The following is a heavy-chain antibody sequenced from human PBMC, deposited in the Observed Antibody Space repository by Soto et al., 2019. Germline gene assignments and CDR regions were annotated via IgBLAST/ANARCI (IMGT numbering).Heavy chain of an antibody. J-gene: IGHJ6*03. CDR2: ISAYNGNT. CDR3: ARVDCSSTSCYLSYYYYYMDV. V-gene: IGHV1-18*04. D-gene: IGHD2-2*01. CDR1: GYTLTKYG. Sequence: ASVTVSCKASGYTLTKYGISWVRQDPGQGLEWMGWISAYNGNTNYAQKLQGRVTMTTDTSTSTAYMELRSLRSDDTAVYYCARVDCSSTSCYLSYYYYYMDVWGKGTTVTVSS.